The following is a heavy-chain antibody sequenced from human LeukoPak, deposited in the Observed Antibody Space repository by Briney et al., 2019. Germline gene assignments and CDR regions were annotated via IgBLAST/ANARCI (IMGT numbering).Heavy chain of an antibody. CDR3: ARLPYSSSTFDAFDI. Sequence: ASVKVSCKASGYTFTSYDINWVRQAAGQGLEWMGWMNPNSGNTGYAQKFQGRVTITRNTSISTAYMELSSLRSEDTAVYYCARLPYSSSTFDAFDIWGQGTMVTVSS. D-gene: IGHD6-6*01. CDR1: GYTFTSYD. J-gene: IGHJ3*02. V-gene: IGHV1-8*03. CDR2: MNPNSGNT.